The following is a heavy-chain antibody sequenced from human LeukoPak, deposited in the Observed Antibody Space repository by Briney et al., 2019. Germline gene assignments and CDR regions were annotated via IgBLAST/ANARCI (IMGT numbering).Heavy chain of an antibody. CDR1: GFTFGDYG. CDR3: TRWPGIAVTGSHC. D-gene: IGHD6-19*01. Sequence: PGGSLRLSCAASGFTFGDYGLTWVRQAPGKGLEWVGLISSKAYSGTAEYSASVKVRFSISRDDSGRIVYLQIDSLQTEDTAVYYGTRWPGIAVTGSHCWGEATLPTVRS. V-gene: IGHV3-49*04. CDR2: ISSKAYSGTA. J-gene: IGHJ4*02.